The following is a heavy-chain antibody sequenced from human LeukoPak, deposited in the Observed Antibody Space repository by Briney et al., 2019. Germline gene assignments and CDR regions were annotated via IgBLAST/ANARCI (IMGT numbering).Heavy chain of an antibody. CDR1: GFTFSSYA. D-gene: IGHD1-26*01. CDR2: ISYDGSNK. CDR3: ARGEEWELLGWFDP. J-gene: IGHJ5*02. Sequence: GGSLRLSCAASGFTFSSYAMHWVRQAPGKGLEWVAVISYDGSNKYYADSVKGRFTISRDNSKNTLYLQMNSLRAEDTAVYYCARGEEWELLGWFDPWGQGTLVTVSS. V-gene: IGHV3-30-3*01.